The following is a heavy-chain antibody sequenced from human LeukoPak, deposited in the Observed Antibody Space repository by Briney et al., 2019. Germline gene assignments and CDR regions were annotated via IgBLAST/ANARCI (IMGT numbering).Heavy chain of an antibody. D-gene: IGHD3-3*01. CDR3: ARWVPFWSGYHFDY. V-gene: IGHV5-51*01. CDR2: IYPGASDT. CDR1: GYSFTSYW. Sequence: PGESLKISRKGSGYSFTSYWIGWGRQMPGKGLEWMGIIYPGASDTRYSPSFQGQVTISADKSISTAYLQWSSLKASDTAMYYCARWVPFWSGYHFDYWGQGALVTVSS. J-gene: IGHJ4*02.